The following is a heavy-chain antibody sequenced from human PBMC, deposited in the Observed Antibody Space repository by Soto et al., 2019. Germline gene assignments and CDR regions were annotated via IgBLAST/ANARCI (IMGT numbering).Heavy chain of an antibody. Sequence: QVQLVESGGGVVQPGRSLRLSCAASGFTFSSYGMHWVRQAPGKGLEWVAVIWYAGSNKYYADFVKGRFTISRDNSKNTLYMQMNSLRAADTAVYYCARDSSVAPIDGLDYWGQGTLVTVSS. CDR3: ARDSSVAPIDGLDY. J-gene: IGHJ4*02. D-gene: IGHD5-12*01. V-gene: IGHV3-33*01. CDR1: GFTFSSYG. CDR2: IWYAGSNK.